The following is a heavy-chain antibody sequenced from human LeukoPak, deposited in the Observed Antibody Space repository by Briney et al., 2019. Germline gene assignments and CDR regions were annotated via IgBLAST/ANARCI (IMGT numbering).Heavy chain of an antibody. CDR3: ARRMLDGYNPDY. D-gene: IGHD5-24*01. J-gene: IGHJ4*02. CDR1: GFNFNSYD. V-gene: IGHV3-20*04. CDR2: INWNGGST. Sequence: PRGSLRLSCAASGFNFNSYDMNWVRQAPGKGLEWVSGINWNGGSTGYADSVKGRFTISRDNAKNSLYLQMNSLRAEDTALYYCARRMLDGYNPDYWGQGTLVTVSS.